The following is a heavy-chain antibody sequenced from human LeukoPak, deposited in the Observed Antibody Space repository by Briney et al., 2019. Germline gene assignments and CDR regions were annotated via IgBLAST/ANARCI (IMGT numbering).Heavy chain of an antibody. CDR3: AKDVVPDSGWDLDY. V-gene: IGHV3-23*01. D-gene: IGHD6-19*01. CDR1: GFTFSTYS. CDR2: IYPSGGST. J-gene: IGHJ4*02. Sequence: GGSLRLSCAASGFTFSTYSMTWVRQGPGKGLEWVSSIYPSGGSTFYADSVKGRFTISRDNSKNTLYLQMSSLRTEDTAIYCAKDVVPDSGWDLDYWGQGTLVTVSS.